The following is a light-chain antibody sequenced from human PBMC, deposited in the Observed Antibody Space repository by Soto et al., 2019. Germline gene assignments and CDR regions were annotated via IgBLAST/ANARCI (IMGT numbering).Light chain of an antibody. J-gene: IGLJ2*01. V-gene: IGLV2-8*01. CDR2: EVT. Sequence: QSVLTQPPSASGSPGQSVTISCTGSSSDVGAYNFVSWYQQQPAKAPKLMIYEVTNRPSGVPDRFSGSKSGNTASPTVSGLQTDDEADYYCSSYAGSTDLIFGGGTKLTVL. CDR3: SSYAGSTDLI. CDR1: SSDVGAYNF.